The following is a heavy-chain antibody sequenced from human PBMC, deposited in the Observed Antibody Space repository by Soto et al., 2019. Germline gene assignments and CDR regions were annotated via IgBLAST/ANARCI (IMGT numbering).Heavy chain of an antibody. CDR3: ARPNRQTGSTTY. J-gene: IGHJ4*02. CDR2: IYYSGST. CDR1: GGSITSSSYY. D-gene: IGHD1-7*01. Sequence: SETLSLTCTVSGGSITSSSYYWGWIRQPPGKGLEWIGSIYYSGSTYYNPSLKSRVAISVDTAKNQFSLKLSSVTAADTAVYYCARPNRQTGSTTYWGQGTQVTVSS. V-gene: IGHV4-39*01.